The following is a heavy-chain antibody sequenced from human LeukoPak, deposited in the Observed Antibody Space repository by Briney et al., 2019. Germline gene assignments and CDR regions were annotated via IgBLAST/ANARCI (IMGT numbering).Heavy chain of an antibody. CDR1: GYTFTSYY. D-gene: IGHD2-2*01. CDR2: IIPIFGTA. J-gene: IGHJ6*03. Sequence: SVKVSCKASGYTFTSYYMHWVRQAPGQGLEWMGGIIPIFGTANYAQKFQGRVTITADESTSTAYMELSSLRSDDTAVYYCARDHSCSSTSCYPYYYYYMDVWGKGTTVTVSS. V-gene: IGHV1-69*13. CDR3: ARDHSCSSTSCYPYYYYYMDV.